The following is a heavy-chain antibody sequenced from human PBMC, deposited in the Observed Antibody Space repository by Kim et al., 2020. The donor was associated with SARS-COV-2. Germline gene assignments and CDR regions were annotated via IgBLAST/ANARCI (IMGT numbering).Heavy chain of an antibody. D-gene: IGHD5-12*01. V-gene: IGHV3-48*04. CDR1: GFTFSSYS. CDR3: ASGYSGYDSPFDY. Sequence: GGSLRLSCAASGFTFSSYSMNWVRQAPGKGLEWVSYISSSSSTIYYADSVKGRFTISRDNAKNSLYLQMNSLRAEDTAVYYCASGYSGYDSPFDYWGQGTLVTVSS. CDR2: ISSSSSTI. J-gene: IGHJ4*02.